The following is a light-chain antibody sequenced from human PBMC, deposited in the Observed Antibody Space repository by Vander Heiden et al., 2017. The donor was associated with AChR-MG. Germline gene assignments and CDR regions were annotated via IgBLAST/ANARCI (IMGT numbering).Light chain of an antibody. Sequence: SYVLTQTSFVPVAPGQTASITCWGKRTGHMSDHWYRQRPGQAAMLVLFDDKDRPSGIPERFSGSNTGNTATLTISGVEPGDEADYFCQVWDSDGDHPVFGGGTQLTVL. CDR2: DDK. J-gene: IGLJ3*02. CDR1: RTGHMS. V-gene: IGLV3-21*02. CDR3: QVWDSDGDHPV.